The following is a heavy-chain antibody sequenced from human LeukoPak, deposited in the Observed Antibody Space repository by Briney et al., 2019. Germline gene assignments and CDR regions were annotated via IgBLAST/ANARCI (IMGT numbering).Heavy chain of an antibody. V-gene: IGHV1-46*01. CDR1: GYTFTSYY. CDR3: ARDNSVGDYAWWFDP. D-gene: IGHD1-26*01. CDR2: INPSGGTT. Sequence: GASVKVSFKASGYTFTSYYMHWVRQAPGQGLEWMGFINPSGGTTRYAQKFQGRVTMTRDLSTSTDYMELSSLRSDDTAVYFCARDNSVGDYAWWFDPWGRGTLVTVSS. J-gene: IGHJ5*02.